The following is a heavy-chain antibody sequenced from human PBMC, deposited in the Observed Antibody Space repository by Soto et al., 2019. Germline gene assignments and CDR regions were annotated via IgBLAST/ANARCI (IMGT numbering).Heavy chain of an antibody. J-gene: IGHJ5*02. CDR2: ISYDGSNK. CDR1: GFIFTNYG. CDR3: VKEGDYGDNA. D-gene: IGHD4-17*01. Sequence: QVQLVESGGGVVQPGRSLRLSCAASGFIFTNYGMHWVRQTPGKGLEWVAVISYDGSNKYYADSVKGRFTISRDNSKNPLSLQMNRLRPEDTAVYYCVKEGDYGDNAWGQGTLVTVSS. V-gene: IGHV3-30*18.